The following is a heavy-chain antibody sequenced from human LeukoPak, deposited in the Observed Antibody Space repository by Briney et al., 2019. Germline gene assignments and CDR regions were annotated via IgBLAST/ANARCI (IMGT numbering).Heavy chain of an antibody. V-gene: IGHV1-18*01. CDR2: ISPYNGNT. CDR3: AKTSLGRQYFDS. D-gene: IGHD3-16*01. Sequence: GASVTVSCTASGYTFRTYGITWVRQAPGQGLEWMGWISPYNGNTNYLQKFQGRVTMTTDTSTTTAYMELRSLRSDDTAIYYCAKTSLGRQYFDSWGQGTLVTVSS. J-gene: IGHJ4*02. CDR1: GYTFRTYG.